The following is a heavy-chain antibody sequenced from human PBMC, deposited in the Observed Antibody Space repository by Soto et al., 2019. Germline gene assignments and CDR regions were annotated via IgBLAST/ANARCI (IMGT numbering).Heavy chain of an antibody. CDR1: GFTFSTYT. V-gene: IGHV3-48*02. D-gene: IGHD1-26*01. CDR3: ARSREPGVHYGLDV. J-gene: IGHJ6*02. CDR2: ITGPSTTI. Sequence: EVQLVESGGGLVQPGGSLRLSCAGSGFTFSTYTMNWVRQAPGKGPEWLAYITGPSTTISYRDDVKGRFTISRDNAKRSLFLQLDRLRDDDTAVYYCARSREPGVHYGLDVWGPGTTVTVSS.